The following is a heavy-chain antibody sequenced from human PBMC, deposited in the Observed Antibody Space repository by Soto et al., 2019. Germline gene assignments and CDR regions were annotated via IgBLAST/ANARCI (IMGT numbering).Heavy chain of an antibody. Sequence: EVQLLESGGGLVQPGGSLRLSCAASGFTFSSYTMSWVRQGPGKGLEWVSGISSSGGSTVYADSVKVRFTISRDNFKNTLYLQMNSLRAEDTAVYYCAKGWGDYWGQGTAVTVSS. V-gene: IGHV3-23*01. CDR3: AKGWGDY. CDR2: ISSSGGST. D-gene: IGHD7-27*01. CDR1: GFTFSSYT. J-gene: IGHJ4*02.